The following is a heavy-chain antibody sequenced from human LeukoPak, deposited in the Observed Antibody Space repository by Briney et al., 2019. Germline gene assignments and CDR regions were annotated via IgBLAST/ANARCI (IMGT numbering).Heavy chain of an antibody. CDR1: GFTFSSYW. Sequence: GGSLRLSCAASGFTFSSYWMSWVRQAPGKGLEWVANIKKNGSEKSYVDSVKGRFTISRDNAKTSLYLQMNSLRAEDTAVYYCARDLYRIVVVPHYFDYWGQGTLVTVSS. V-gene: IGHV3-7*01. CDR2: IKKNGSEK. CDR3: ARDLYRIVVVPHYFDY. D-gene: IGHD3-22*01. J-gene: IGHJ4*02.